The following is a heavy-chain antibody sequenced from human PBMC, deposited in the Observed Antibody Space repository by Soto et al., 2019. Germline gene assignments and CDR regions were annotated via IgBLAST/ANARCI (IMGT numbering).Heavy chain of an antibody. D-gene: IGHD3-16*02. CDR2: IYYSGST. V-gene: IGHV4-30-4*01. CDR1: GGSISSGDYY. Sequence: SETLSLTCTVSGGSISSGDYYWSWIRQPPGKGLEWIGYIYYSGSTYYNPSLKSRVTISVDTSKNQFSLKLSSVTAADTAVYYCASFYDYVWGSYRSPNVRFDYWGQGTLVTVSS. J-gene: IGHJ4*02. CDR3: ASFYDYVWGSYRSPNVRFDY.